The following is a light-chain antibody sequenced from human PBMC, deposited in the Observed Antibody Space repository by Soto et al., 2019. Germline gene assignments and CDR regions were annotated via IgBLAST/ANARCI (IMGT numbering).Light chain of an antibody. CDR3: QQYGSSGT. V-gene: IGKV4-1*01. J-gene: IGKJ1*01. CDR2: GAS. CDR1: QSLLYSSNNKNY. Sequence: DIVMTQSPDSLPVSLGERATINCKSSQSLLYSSNNKNYLAWYQQKPGQPPRLLIYGASNRATGIPDRFSGSGSGTDFTLTISRLEPEDFAVYYCQQYGSSGTFGQGTKVEIK.